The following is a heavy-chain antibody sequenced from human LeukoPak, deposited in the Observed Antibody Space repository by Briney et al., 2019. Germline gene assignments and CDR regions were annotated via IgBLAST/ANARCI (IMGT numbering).Heavy chain of an antibody. V-gene: IGHV4-4*07. CDR2: IHTSGNT. Sequence: PSETLSLTRTVSGGSISSYYWSWIRQPAGKGLEWIGRIHTSGNTDYNPSLKSRVTMSVDTSKNQFSLKVRSVTVADTAVYYCAREGSATARPFVSNDYWGQGTLVTVSS. CDR3: AREGSATARPFVSNDY. J-gene: IGHJ4*02. D-gene: IGHD6-6*01. CDR1: GGSISSYY.